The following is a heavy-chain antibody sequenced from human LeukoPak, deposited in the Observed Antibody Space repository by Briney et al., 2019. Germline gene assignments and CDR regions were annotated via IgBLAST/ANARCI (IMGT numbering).Heavy chain of an antibody. CDR2: ISGSGGST. D-gene: IGHD3-22*01. V-gene: IGHV3-23*01. CDR3: AKWAWYYYDSSGYFDY. Sequence: GGSLRLSCTASGFAFSSYAMNWVRQAPGKGLEWVSAISGSGGSTYYADSVKGRFTISRDNSKNTLYLQMNSLRAEDTAVYYCAKWAWYYYDSSGYFDYWGQGTLVTVSS. J-gene: IGHJ4*02. CDR1: GFAFSSYA.